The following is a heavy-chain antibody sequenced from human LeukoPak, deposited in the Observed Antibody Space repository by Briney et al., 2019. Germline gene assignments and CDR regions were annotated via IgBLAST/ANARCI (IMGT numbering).Heavy chain of an antibody. Sequence: SQTLSLTCAISGDSVSSNSAAWNWIRQSPSRGLESLGRTYYRSKWYNDYAVSVKSRITINPDTSKNQFSLQLNSVTPEDTAVYYCARDESPSPLGIVACIYWGQGTLVTVSS. V-gene: IGHV6-1*01. CDR2: TYYRSKWYN. J-gene: IGHJ4*02. CDR3: ARDESPSPLGIVACIY. CDR1: GDSVSSNSAA. D-gene: IGHD2-21*01.